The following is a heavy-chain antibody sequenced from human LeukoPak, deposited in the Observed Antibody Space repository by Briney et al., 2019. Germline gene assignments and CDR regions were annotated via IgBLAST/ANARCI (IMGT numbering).Heavy chain of an antibody. CDR2: INPNSGGT. CDR3: ATSPYYYDSSGYYDY. J-gene: IGHJ4*02. V-gene: IGHV1-2*02. D-gene: IGHD3-22*01. Sequence: ASVTVSCKASGYTFTCYYMHWVRQAPGQGREWMGWINPNSGGTNYAQKFQGRVTMTRDTSISTAYMELSRLRSDDTAVYYYATSPYYYDSSGYYDYWGQGTLVTVSS. CDR1: GYTFTCYY.